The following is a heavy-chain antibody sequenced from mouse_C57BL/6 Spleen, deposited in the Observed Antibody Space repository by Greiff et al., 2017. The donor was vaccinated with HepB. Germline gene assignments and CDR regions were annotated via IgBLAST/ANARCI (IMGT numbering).Heavy chain of an antibody. Sequence: VQLQESGAELARPGASVKLSCKASGYTLTSYGISWVKQRTGQGLEWIGEIYPRSGNTYYNEKFKGKATLTADKSSSTAYMELRSLTSEDSAVYFCARYYYGSSYVWYFDVWGTGTTVTVSS. D-gene: IGHD1-1*01. J-gene: IGHJ1*03. CDR1: GYTLTSYG. V-gene: IGHV1-81*01. CDR2: IYPRSGNT. CDR3: ARYYYGSSYVWYFDV.